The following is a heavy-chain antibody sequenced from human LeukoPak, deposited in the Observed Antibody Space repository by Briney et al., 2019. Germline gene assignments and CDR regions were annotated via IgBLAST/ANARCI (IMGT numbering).Heavy chain of an antibody. J-gene: IGHJ4*02. CDR3: TRASWDLAFDY. Sequence: GGSLRLSCAASGFTFSSYWMHWVRQAPGKGLVWVSRVNADGSATHYADSVKGRFTISRNNAENTVHLQMNSLRAGDTAVYYCTRASWDLAFDYWGQGILVSVSS. CDR1: GFTFSSYW. V-gene: IGHV3-74*01. CDR2: VNADGSAT. D-gene: IGHD2-2*01.